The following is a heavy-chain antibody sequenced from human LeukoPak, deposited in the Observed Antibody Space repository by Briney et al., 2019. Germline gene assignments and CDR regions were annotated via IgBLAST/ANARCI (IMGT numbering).Heavy chain of an antibody. CDR3: ARHLTHCSSTSCHSYYYYMDV. D-gene: IGHD2-2*01. V-gene: IGHV1-69*05. Sequence: SVKVSCKASGGTFSSYAISWVRQAPGQGLEWMGGIIPIFGTANYAQKFQGRVTITTDESTSTAYMELSSLRSEDTAVYYCARHLTHCSSTSCHSYYYYMDVWGKGTTVTVSS. CDR2: IIPIFGTA. J-gene: IGHJ6*03. CDR1: GGTFSSYA.